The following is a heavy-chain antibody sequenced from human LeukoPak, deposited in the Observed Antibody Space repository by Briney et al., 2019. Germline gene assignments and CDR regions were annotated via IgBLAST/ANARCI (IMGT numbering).Heavy chain of an antibody. J-gene: IGHJ4*02. CDR2: IYYSGST. D-gene: IGHD6-19*01. CDR3: ARGHGLLIAVVPNFDY. Sequence: PSQTLSLTCTVSGGSISSGGYYWSWIRQHPGKGLEWIGYIYYSGSTYYNPSLKSRVTISVDTSKNQFSLKLSSETAADTAVYYCARGHGLLIAVVPNFDYWGQGTLVTVSS. V-gene: IGHV4-31*03. CDR1: GGSISSGGYY.